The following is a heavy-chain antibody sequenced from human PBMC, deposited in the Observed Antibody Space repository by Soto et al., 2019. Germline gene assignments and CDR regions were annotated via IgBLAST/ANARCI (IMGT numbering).Heavy chain of an antibody. CDR2: ISYTGNT. Sequence: QVQLQESGPGLVKPSETLSLTCAVSGGSIRAYYWSWIRQPPGKGLEWIGYISYTGNTNYNPSLKSRVTISVDTSKTQFSLKLSSVTAADTAVYYCARDRPLTALNYYMDVWGNGTTVTVSS. CDR3: ARDRPLTALNYYMDV. J-gene: IGHJ6*03. V-gene: IGHV4-59*13. CDR1: GGSIRAYY.